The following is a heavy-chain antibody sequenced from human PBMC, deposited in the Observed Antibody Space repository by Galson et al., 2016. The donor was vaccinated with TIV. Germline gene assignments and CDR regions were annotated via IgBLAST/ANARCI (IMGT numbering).Heavy chain of an antibody. J-gene: IGHJ6*03. Sequence: QSGAEVKKPGESLKISCKGSGYRFTNYWIGWVRQMPGKGLEWMGIIYPGDSDTRYSPSFQGQVTISADKSISTASLQWSSLKASDTAMYYCASSSHSISNRHDYSYDWDVWGIGTTVTVSS. CDR3: ASSSHSISNRHDYSYDWDV. V-gene: IGHV5-51*03. D-gene: IGHD6-13*01. CDR2: IYPGDSDT. CDR1: GYRFTNYW.